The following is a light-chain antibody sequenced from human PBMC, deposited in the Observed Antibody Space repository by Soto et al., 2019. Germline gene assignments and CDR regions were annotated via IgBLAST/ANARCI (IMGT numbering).Light chain of an antibody. CDR2: DTN. J-gene: IGLJ7*01. Sequence: QAVVTQEPSLTVSPGGTVTLTCGSSTGPVTSGHYPYWFQQKPGQAPRTLIYDTNNKHSWTPARFSASLLGGKAALTLSGAQPEDEAEYCCLRSYPGVRAVFGGGTQLTVL. CDR3: LRSYPGVRAV. CDR1: TGPVTSGHY. V-gene: IGLV7-46*01.